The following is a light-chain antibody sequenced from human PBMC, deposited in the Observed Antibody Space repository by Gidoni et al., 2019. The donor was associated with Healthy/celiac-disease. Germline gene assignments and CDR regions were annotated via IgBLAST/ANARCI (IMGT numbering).Light chain of an antibody. J-gene: IGLJ1*01. V-gene: IGLV1-51*01. CDR2: DKN. Sequence: QSVFTQPPSVSAAPGQKVTISCPGSSSNIGNNYVSWYQQLPGTAPKLLIYDKNKRPSGIPDRFSGSKSGTSATLGITGLQTGDEADYYCGTWDSSLGGVFGTGTKVTVL. CDR1: SSNIGNNY. CDR3: GTWDSSLGGV.